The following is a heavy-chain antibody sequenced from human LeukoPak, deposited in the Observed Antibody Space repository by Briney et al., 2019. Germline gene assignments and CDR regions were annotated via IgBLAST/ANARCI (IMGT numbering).Heavy chain of an antibody. D-gene: IGHD2-2*01. CDR1: GYTFTSYY. V-gene: IGHV1-46*01. Sequence: ASVKVSCKASGYTFTSYYMHWVRQAPGQGLEWMGIINPSGGSTSYAQKFQGRVTMTRDPSTSTVYMGLSSLRSEDTAVYYCARDTSVVSRSPAAIFDPWGQGTLVTVSS. J-gene: IGHJ5*02. CDR2: INPSGGST. CDR3: ARDTSVVSRSPAAIFDP.